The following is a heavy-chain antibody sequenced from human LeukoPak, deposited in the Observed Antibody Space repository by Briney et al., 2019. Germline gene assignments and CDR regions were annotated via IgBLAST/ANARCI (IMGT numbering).Heavy chain of an antibody. Sequence: SETLSLTCTVSGGAISSDNYYWGWIRQPPGKGLEWIRSINYSGTTYYNPSLKSRVSISVDTSRTQFSLRLSSATAADTAVYYCARLSDYWGQGTLVTVSS. J-gene: IGHJ4*02. V-gene: IGHV4-39*01. CDR3: ARLSDY. CDR2: INYSGTT. CDR1: GGAISSDNYY.